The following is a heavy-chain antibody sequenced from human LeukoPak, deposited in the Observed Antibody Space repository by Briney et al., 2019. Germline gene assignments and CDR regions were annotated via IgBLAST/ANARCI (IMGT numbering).Heavy chain of an antibody. CDR2: IKSKTEGGTI. J-gene: IGHJ4*02. CDR1: GFTFSSYA. D-gene: IGHD6-19*01. CDR3: TTDAGYSSGWYNY. Sequence: GGSLRLSCAASGFTFSSYAMSWVRQAPGKGLEWVGRIKSKTEGGTIDYAAPVKGRFTISRDDSKNMVYLQMNSLKTEDTAVYYCTTDAGYSSGWYNYWGQGILVTVSS. V-gene: IGHV3-15*01.